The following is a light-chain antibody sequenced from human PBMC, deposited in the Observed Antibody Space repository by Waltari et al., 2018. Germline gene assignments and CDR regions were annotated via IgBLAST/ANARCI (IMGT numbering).Light chain of an antibody. V-gene: IGLV1-47*01. CDR1: SSNIGSNY. Sequence: QSVLTQPPSASGTPGQRVAISCSGSSSNIGSNYVPWYQQLPGTAPKLLIHENNQRPSGVPDRFSGSKSGTSASLAISGLRSEDEADYYCAAWDDSLSGQVFGTGTKVSVL. J-gene: IGLJ1*01. CDR2: ENN. CDR3: AAWDDSLSGQV.